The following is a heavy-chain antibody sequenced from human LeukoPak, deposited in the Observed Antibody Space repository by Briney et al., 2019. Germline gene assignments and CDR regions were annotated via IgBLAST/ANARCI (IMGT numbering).Heavy chain of an antibody. D-gene: IGHD3-10*01. V-gene: IGHV4-39*01. Sequence: SETLSLTCTVSGGSISSSSYYWGWIRQPPGKGLEWIGSIYYSGSTYYNPSLKSRVTISVDTSKNQFSLKLSSVTAADTAVYYCARRGNRSLLWFGELPRRNWFDPWGQGTLVTVSS. CDR1: GGSISSSSYY. CDR3: ARRGNRSLLWFGELPRRNWFDP. CDR2: IYYSGST. J-gene: IGHJ5*02.